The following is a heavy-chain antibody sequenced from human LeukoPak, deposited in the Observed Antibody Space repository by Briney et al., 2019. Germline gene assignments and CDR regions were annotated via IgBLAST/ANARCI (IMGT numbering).Heavy chain of an antibody. CDR1: GFTFSSDD. CDR2: IRYDGSDK. J-gene: IGHJ3*02. D-gene: IGHD5-24*01. CDR3: AKNRVGHNYADAFEI. Sequence: GGSLRLSCAASGFTFSSDDMHWVRQAPGKGLEWVAFIRYDGSDKYYVDSVKGRFTISRDNSRNILYLQMNSLTAEDTAVYYCAKNRVGHNYADAFEIWGQGTMVRVCS. V-gene: IGHV3-30*02.